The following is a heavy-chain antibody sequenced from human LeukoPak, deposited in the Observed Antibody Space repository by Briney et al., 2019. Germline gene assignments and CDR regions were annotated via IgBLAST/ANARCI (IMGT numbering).Heavy chain of an antibody. J-gene: IGHJ4*02. CDR1: GFTFSSYW. D-gene: IGHD2-21*02. CDR2: VKQGGSEK. Sequence: GGTLRISCAVSGFTFSSYWMSWVRQAPGKGLEWVANVKQGGSEKYYVVSVKGQFTISRDNAKNSLYLQMNSLRAEDTAVYCCARGVLCGDSRLVNYWGQGTLGH. V-gene: IGHV3-7*05. CDR3: ARGVLCGDSRLVNY.